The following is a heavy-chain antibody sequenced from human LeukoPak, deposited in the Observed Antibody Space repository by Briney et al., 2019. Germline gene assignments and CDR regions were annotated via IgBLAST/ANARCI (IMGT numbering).Heavy chain of an antibody. Sequence: GGSLRLSCAASGSTFSSYAMSWVRQAPGKGLEWVSAISGSGGSTYYADSVKGRFTISRDNSKNTLYLQMNSLRAEDTAVYYCAKAYPPSGVAGTIFDYCGQGTLVTVSS. CDR1: GSTFSSYA. J-gene: IGHJ4*02. CDR3: AKAYPPSGVAGTIFDY. CDR2: ISGSGGST. D-gene: IGHD6-19*01. V-gene: IGHV3-23*01.